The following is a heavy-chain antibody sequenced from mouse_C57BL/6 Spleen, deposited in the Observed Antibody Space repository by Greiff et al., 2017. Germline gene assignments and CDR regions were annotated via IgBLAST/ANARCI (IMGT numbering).Heavy chain of an antibody. CDR3: ARSDGYYPPWFAY. V-gene: IGHV1-85*01. CDR1: GYTFTSYD. CDR2: IYPRDGST. J-gene: IGHJ3*01. D-gene: IGHD2-3*01. Sequence: VKLQESGPELVKPGASVKLSCKASGYTFTSYDINWVKQRPGQGLEWIGWIYPRDGSTKYNEKFKGKATLTVDTSSSTAYMELHSLTSEDSAVYFCARSDGYYPPWFAYWGQGTLVTVSA.